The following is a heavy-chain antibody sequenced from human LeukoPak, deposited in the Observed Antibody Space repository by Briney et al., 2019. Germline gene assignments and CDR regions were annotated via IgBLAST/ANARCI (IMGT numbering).Heavy chain of an antibody. Sequence: PGGSLRLSCAASGFTFSDYYMSWIRQAPGKGLGWVSSINSSGSTIYYADSVKGRFTISRDNAKNSLYLQMNSLRAEDTAVYYCAREAIVVVPAAIHRYYYYYMDVWGKGTTVTVSS. V-gene: IGHV3-11*01. CDR2: INSSGSTI. CDR1: GFTFSDYY. J-gene: IGHJ6*03. CDR3: AREAIVVVPAAIHRYYYYYMDV. D-gene: IGHD2-2*02.